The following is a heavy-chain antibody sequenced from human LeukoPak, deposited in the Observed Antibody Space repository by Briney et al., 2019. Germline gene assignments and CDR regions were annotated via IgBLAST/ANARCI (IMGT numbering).Heavy chain of an antibody. CDR2: ISTSGSI. V-gene: IGHV4-4*07. J-gene: IGHJ5*02. D-gene: IGHD2-2*01. CDR1: GASVNSYY. Sequence: SSETLSLTCTVSGASVNSYYWSWIRQPDGKGLEWIGQISTSGSINYNPSLKSRVTMSVDTSKNQFSLKMNSVTAADTAVYYRARVVAPKRFDPWGQGTLVTVSS. CDR3: ARVVAPKRFDP.